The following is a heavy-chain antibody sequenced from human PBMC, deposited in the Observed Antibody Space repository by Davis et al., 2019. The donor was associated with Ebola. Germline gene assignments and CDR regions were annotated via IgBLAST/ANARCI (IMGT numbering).Heavy chain of an antibody. D-gene: IGHD3-10*01. CDR3: ARDSGYSDY. J-gene: IGHJ4*02. CDR2: IIPIFGTA. Sequence: SVTVSCKASGATFSSYAIRWVRQATGQGLEWMGGIIPIFGTANYAQKFQGRVTITADESTSTADVELSSLRSEDTAVYYCARDSGYSDYWGQGTLVTVSS. V-gene: IGHV1-69*13. CDR1: GATFSSYA.